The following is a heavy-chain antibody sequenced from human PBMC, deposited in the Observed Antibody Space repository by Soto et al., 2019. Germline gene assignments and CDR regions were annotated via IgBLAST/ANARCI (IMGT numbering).Heavy chain of an antibody. D-gene: IGHD3-22*01. CDR1: GYTFSSYG. J-gene: IGHJ6*02. CDR2: VSAYDGYT. V-gene: IGHV1-18*01. Sequence: QVQLVQSGAEVKKPGASVKVSCKASGYTFSSYGINWVPQAPGQGLEWLGWVSAYDGYTNYAPILQGRVSMTTDTSTKTAYMELRSPRSDDTGVYYCARGGYYGSRGSRNYHYSGMSVWGQGTSVTVSS. CDR3: ARGGYYGSRGSRNYHYSGMSV.